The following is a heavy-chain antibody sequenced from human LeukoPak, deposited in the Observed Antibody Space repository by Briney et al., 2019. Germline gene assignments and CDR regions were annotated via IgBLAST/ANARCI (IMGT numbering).Heavy chain of an antibody. J-gene: IGHJ4*02. Sequence: PGGSLRLSCGASGFTFSSYPMSCVRQAPGKGLEWLSAMSAGGTSTYCADSVKGRFTISRDNSKNTLYLHMNSLRAEDTAVYYCAKMRGIVITFGGVIFDSWGQGTLATVSS. D-gene: IGHD3-16*01. CDR2: MSAGGTST. CDR1: GFTFSSYP. V-gene: IGHV3-23*01. CDR3: AKMRGIVITFGGVIFDS.